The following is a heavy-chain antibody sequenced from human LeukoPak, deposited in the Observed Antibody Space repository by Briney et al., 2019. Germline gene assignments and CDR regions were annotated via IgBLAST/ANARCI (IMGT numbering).Heavy chain of an antibody. D-gene: IGHD3-16*02. CDR1: GGSFSGYY. Sequence: SETLSLTCAVYGGSFSGYYWSWIRQPPGKGLEWIREINHSGSTNYNPSLKSRVTISVDTSKNQFSLKLSSVTAADTAVYYCARGANHDYDYVWGSYRYRRYYFDYWDQGTLVTVSS. V-gene: IGHV4-34*01. CDR2: INHSGST. CDR3: ARGANHDYDYVWGSYRYRRYYFDY. J-gene: IGHJ4*02.